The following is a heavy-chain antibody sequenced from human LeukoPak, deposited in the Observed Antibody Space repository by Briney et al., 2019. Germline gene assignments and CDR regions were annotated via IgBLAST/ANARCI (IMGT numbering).Heavy chain of an antibody. V-gene: IGHV3-21*01. Sequence: PGGSLTLSCAASGFTFSSYSMNWVRQAPGKGLEWVSSISSSSSYIYYADSVKGRFTISRDNAKNSLYLQMNSLRAEDTAVYYCANGDLVYGDPGLDAFDIWGQGTMVTVSS. CDR1: GFTFSSYS. CDR3: ANGDLVYGDPGLDAFDI. CDR2: ISSSSSYI. D-gene: IGHD4-17*01. J-gene: IGHJ3*02.